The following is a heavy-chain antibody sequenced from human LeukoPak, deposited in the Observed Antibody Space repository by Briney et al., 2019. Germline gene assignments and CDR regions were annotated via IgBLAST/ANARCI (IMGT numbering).Heavy chain of an antibody. CDR2: LRGNGVT. D-gene: IGHD2-2*03. CDR1: GFSFSTYA. J-gene: IGHJ4*02. V-gene: IGHV3-23*01. CDR3: AKANWISSADAVF. Sequence: GSLTLSCAASGFSFSTYAMSWVREAPARGLEWVSSLRGNGVTFYADSVKGRFTVSRDDSRNTVYLQLNNLRVEDTAIYYCAKANWISSADAVFWGQGTVVTVSS.